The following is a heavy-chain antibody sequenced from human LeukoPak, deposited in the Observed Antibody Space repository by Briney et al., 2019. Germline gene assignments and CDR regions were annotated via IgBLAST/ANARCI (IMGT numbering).Heavy chain of an antibody. CDR1: GYNFPKSW. J-gene: IGHJ1*01. CDR3: ARPDYFASRD. D-gene: IGHD2/OR15-2a*01. Sequence: VQSLQISCKGSGYNFPKSWIGWVRQMPGKGLEWMAIIYPDDSRTKYSPSFQGQVTISADRPINTAYLQWSSLRASDTAMYYCARPDYFASRDWGQGTMVTVSS. V-gene: IGHV5-51*01. CDR2: IYPDDSRT.